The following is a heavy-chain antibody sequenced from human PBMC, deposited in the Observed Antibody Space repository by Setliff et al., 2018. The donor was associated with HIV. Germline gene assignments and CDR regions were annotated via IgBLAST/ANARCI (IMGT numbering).Heavy chain of an antibody. CDR2: IIPHFDAP. Sequence: AASVKVSCKASGGTFTSSAISWVRQARGQGLEWMGAIIPHFDAPQYAQKFQGRVTITADQSTSTAYMELSALTSEDTAVYYCASPRLDWSFSHFDYSGQGTPVTVSS. J-gene: IGHJ4*02. V-gene: IGHV1-69*13. CDR3: ASPRLDWSFSHFDY. CDR1: GGTFTSSA. D-gene: IGHD3-9*01.